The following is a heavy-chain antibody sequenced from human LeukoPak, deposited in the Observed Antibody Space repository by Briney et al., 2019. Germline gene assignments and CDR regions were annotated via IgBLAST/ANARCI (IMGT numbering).Heavy chain of an antibody. Sequence: SETLSLTCTVSGGSISSYYWSWIRQHPGKGLEWIGYIYYSGSTYYNPSLKSRVTISVDTSKNQFSLKLSSVTAADTAVYYCARDRRVSSAFDYWGQGTLVTVSS. CDR1: GGSISSYY. J-gene: IGHJ4*02. D-gene: IGHD3-16*02. CDR3: ARDRRVSSAFDY. CDR2: IYYSGST. V-gene: IGHV4-59*06.